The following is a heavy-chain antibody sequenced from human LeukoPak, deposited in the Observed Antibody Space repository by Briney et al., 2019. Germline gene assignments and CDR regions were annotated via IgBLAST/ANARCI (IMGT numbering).Heavy chain of an antibody. Sequence: GGSLRLSCAASGITFSSYSMNWVRQAPGKGLEWVSCISSSSSYIYYADSVKGRFTISRDNAKNSLYMQMESLRDEDTAIYYCARDTLEYSNSPDALDIWGQGTMVTVSS. J-gene: IGHJ3*02. D-gene: IGHD4-23*01. V-gene: IGHV3-21*01. CDR1: GITFSSYS. CDR3: ARDTLEYSNSPDALDI. CDR2: ISSSSSYI.